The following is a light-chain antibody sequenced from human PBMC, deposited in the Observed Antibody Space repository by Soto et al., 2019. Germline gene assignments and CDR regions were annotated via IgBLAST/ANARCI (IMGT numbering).Light chain of an antibody. CDR2: DAS. Sequence: EIVLTQSPATLSLSPGESATLSCRASQSVDYYLAWYQQKPGQAPRLLISDASSRATGIPARMSGSGSGTDVTLTYTSLEPEDFAVYYCQQRSNWSGMVGQGTKVEI. J-gene: IGKJ1*01. CDR1: QSVDYY. CDR3: QQRSNWSGM. V-gene: IGKV3-11*01.